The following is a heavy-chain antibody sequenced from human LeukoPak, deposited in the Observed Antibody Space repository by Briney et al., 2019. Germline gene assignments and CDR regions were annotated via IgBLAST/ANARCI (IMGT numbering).Heavy chain of an antibody. J-gene: IGHJ3*02. Sequence: KTGGSLRLSCAASGLTFSSYSMNWVRQAPGKGLEWVASISSSSYIYYADSVKGRFTISRDNAKNSLYLQMNSLRAEDTAVYYCARDSWVIGSDFDIWGQGTMVTVSS. D-gene: IGHD3-16*02. V-gene: IGHV3-21*01. CDR2: ISSSSYI. CDR3: ARDSWVIGSDFDI. CDR1: GLTFSSYS.